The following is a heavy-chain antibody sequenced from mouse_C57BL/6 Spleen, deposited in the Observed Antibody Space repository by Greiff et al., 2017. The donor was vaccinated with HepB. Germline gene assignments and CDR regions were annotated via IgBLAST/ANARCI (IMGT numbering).Heavy chain of an antibody. CDR3: ARLYDGYPDY. V-gene: IGHV1-42*01. Sequence: VQLQQSGPELVKPGASVKISCKASGYSFTGYYMNWVKQSPEKSLEWIGEINPSTGGTTYNQKFKAKATLTVDKSSSTAYMQLKSLTSEDSAVYYCARLYDGYPDYWGQGTTLTVSS. J-gene: IGHJ2*01. D-gene: IGHD2-3*01. CDR2: INPSTGGT. CDR1: GYSFTGYY.